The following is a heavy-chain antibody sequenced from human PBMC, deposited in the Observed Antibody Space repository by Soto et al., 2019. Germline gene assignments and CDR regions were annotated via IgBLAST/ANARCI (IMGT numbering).Heavy chain of an antibody. J-gene: IGHJ6*02. CDR1: GYTFIRYG. D-gene: IGHD3-16*01. CDR2: ISPYNDYT. CDR3: ARGGYYDNTGGEVSHYGLDV. V-gene: IGHV1-18*01. Sequence: QVPLVQSAAEVKKPGASVKVSCKASGYTFIRYGITWVRQAPGQGLEWMGWISPYNDYTIYGQKVQGRVTMTPDTSTRTVYMELRSLKSDDTDVYYCARGGYYDNTGGEVSHYGLDVWGQGTSVTVSS.